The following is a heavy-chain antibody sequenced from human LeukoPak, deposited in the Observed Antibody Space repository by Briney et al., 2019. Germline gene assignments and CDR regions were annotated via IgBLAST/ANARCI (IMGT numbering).Heavy chain of an antibody. CDR1: GFAFSSYV. CDR3: AREVATITPHDAFDI. V-gene: IGHV3-47*02. Sequence: GGSLRLSCAASGFAFSSYVLHWVRRAPGKGPEWVSAIGTGGDTYYADSVMGRFTISRDNAKKSLYLQMNSLIAEDMAVYYCAREVATITPHDAFDIWGQGIMVTVSS. J-gene: IGHJ3*02. CDR2: IGTGGDT. D-gene: IGHD5-12*01.